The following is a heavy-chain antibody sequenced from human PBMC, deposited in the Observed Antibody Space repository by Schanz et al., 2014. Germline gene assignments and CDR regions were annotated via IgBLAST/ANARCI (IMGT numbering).Heavy chain of an antibody. Sequence: EVKLLESGGTLVRPGGSLRLSCAASGFTASSHSMNWVRQAPGKGLEWVSSISSRSSHIYYADSVKGRFTISRDNSKNTLYLQMNSLRAEDTAVYYCAKGRFGELSAFDIWGQGTMVTVSS. CDR3: AKGRFGELSAFDI. V-gene: IGHV3-21*02. J-gene: IGHJ3*02. D-gene: IGHD3-10*01. CDR2: ISSRSSHI. CDR1: GFTASSHS.